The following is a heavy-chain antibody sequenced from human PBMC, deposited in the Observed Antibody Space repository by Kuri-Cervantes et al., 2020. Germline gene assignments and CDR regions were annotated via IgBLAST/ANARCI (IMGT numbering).Heavy chain of an antibody. CDR3: ASLNSGSYLPFDY. D-gene: IGHD1-26*01. V-gene: IGHV3-9*01. Sequence: SLKISCAASGFTFDDYAMHWVRQAPGKGLEWVSGISWSSGSIGYADSVKGRFTISRDNAKNSLYLQMNSLRAEDTAVYYCASLNSGSYLPFDYWGQGTLVTVSS. CDR1: GFTFDDYA. CDR2: ISWSSGSI. J-gene: IGHJ4*02.